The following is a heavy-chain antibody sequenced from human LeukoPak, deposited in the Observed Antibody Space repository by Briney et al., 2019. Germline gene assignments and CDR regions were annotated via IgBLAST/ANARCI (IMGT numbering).Heavy chain of an antibody. CDR1: GGSISSYY. V-gene: IGHV4-59*01. Sequence: PSETLSLTCTVSGGSISSYYWSWIRQPPGKGLEWIGYIYYSGSTNYNPSLKSRVTISVDTSKNQFSLKLSSVTAADTAVYYCARGGEVYCGGDCYHDYWGQGTLVTVSS. J-gene: IGHJ4*02. D-gene: IGHD2-21*01. CDR3: ARGGEVYCGGDCYHDY. CDR2: IYYSGST.